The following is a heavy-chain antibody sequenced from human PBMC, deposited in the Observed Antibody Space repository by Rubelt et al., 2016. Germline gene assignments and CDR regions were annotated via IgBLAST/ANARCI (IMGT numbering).Heavy chain of an antibody. J-gene: IGHJ6*02. CDR3: ARDTVAGDNYYGMDV. CDR2: ISYSGST. CDR1: GGSISSRSYY. V-gene: IGHV4-39*02. Sequence: QLQLQESGPGLVKPSETLSLTCTVSGGSISSRSYYWGWIRQPPGQGLEWIGSISYSGSTDYNPSLKSRVTISVDTSKNQFSLKLSSVTAADTAVYYCARDTVAGDNYYGMDVWGQGTTVTVSS. D-gene: IGHD3-10*01.